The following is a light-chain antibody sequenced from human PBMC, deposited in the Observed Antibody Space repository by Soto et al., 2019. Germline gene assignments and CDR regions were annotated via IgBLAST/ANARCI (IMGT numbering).Light chain of an antibody. Sequence: DIQLTQSPSFLSASVGDRVTITCRASQGISSYLAWYQQKPGKAPKLLIHAASTLQSGVPSRFSGSGSGTEFTLTISSLQPEDFATYYCQQLNSYPWTFGQGTKVDIK. J-gene: IGKJ1*01. CDR2: AAS. V-gene: IGKV1-9*01. CDR1: QGISSY. CDR3: QQLNSYPWT.